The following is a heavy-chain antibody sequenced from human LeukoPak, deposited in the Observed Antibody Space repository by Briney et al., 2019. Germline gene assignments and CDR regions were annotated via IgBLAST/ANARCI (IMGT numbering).Heavy chain of an antibody. J-gene: IGHJ3*02. CDR3: ARGQRRGVIEVTNTRGAFDI. V-gene: IGHV4-59*01. D-gene: IGHD2/OR15-2a*01. CDR1: GGSISSYY. CDR2: IYYSGST. Sequence: SETLSLTCTVSGGSISSYYWSWLRQPPGKGLEWIGYIYYSGSTNYNPSLKSRVTISVDTSKNQFSLKLSSVTAADTAVYYCARGQRRGVIEVTNTRGAFDIWGQGTMVTVSS.